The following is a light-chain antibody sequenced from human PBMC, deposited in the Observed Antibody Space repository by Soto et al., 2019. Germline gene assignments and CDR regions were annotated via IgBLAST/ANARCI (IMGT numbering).Light chain of an antibody. Sequence: QSALTQPVSVSGYPGQSITISCTGTSSDVGSSNYVSWYQQYPGKVPKLLIDRVSNRPSGVSNRFSGSKSVYTASLTISRLQTEDEADYFCTSSTIDSRYVFGTGTKLTVL. CDR2: RVS. J-gene: IGLJ1*01. CDR3: TSSTIDSRYV. V-gene: IGLV2-14*01. CDR1: SSDVGSSNY.